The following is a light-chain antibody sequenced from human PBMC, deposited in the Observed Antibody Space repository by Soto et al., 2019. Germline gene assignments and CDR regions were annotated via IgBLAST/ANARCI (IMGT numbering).Light chain of an antibody. CDR2: DVS. CDR1: QSVLYSSNNKNY. J-gene: IGKJ1*01. CDR3: QQYDSFSVT. Sequence: DIVMTQSPDSLAVSLGERATLNCKSSQSVLYSSNNKNYLAWHQQKPGKAPKLLIYDVSALKRGVPPRFSGSGSGTEFTLTISSLQPEDFATYYCQQYDSFSVTFGQGTKVDIK. V-gene: IGKV4-1*01.